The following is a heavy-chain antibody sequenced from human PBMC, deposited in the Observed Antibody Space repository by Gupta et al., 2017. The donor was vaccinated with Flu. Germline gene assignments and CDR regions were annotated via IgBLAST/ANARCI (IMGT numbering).Heavy chain of an antibody. CDR3: AKESTAMVIWSVVDY. D-gene: IGHD5-18*01. Sequence: SGSGGSTYYADSVKGRFTISRDNSKNTLYLQMNSLRAEDTAVYYCAKESTAMVIWSVVDYWGQGTLVTVSS. J-gene: IGHJ4*02. CDR2: SGSGGST. V-gene: IGHV3-23*01.